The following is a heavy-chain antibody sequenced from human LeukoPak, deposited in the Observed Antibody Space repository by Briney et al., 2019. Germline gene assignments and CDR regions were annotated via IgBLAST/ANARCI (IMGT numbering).Heavy chain of an antibody. Sequence: GGSLRLSCAASGFPFRSYAMHWVRQAPGKGLEWVAFIRYDGSYKYYADSVKGRFTISRDNSKNTLYLQMNSLRAEDTAVYCARAGSGRSPDWFDPWGQGTLVTVSS. CDR1: GFPFRSYA. CDR3: ARAGSGRSPDWFDP. V-gene: IGHV3-30*02. D-gene: IGHD1-26*01. CDR2: IRYDGSYK. J-gene: IGHJ5*02.